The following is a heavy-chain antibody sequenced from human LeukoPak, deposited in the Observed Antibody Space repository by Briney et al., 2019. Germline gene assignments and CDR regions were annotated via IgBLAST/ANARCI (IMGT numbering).Heavy chain of an antibody. CDR1: GFTFSSYS. V-gene: IGHV3-21*01. D-gene: IGHD4-17*01. CDR3: ARDADYGDYIFVY. CDR2: ISSSSSYI. J-gene: IGHJ4*02. Sequence: PGGSLRLSCAASGFTFSSYSMNWVRQAPGKGLEWVSSISSSSSYIYYADSVKGRFTTSRDNAKNSLYLQMNSLRAEDTAVYYCARDADYGDYIFVYWGQGTLVTVSS.